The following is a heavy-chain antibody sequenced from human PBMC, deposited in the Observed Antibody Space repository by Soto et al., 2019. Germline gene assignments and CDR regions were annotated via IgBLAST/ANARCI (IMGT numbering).Heavy chain of an antibody. CDR3: VRAIVGYGMDV. Sequence: ASETLSLTCTVSGGSISSGGYYWSWIRQHPGKGLEWIGYIYYSGSTYYNPSLKSRVTISVDTSKNQFSLKLSSVTAADTAVYYCVRAIVGYGMDVWGQGTTVTVSS. CDR2: IYYSGST. J-gene: IGHJ6*02. CDR1: GGSISSGGYY. V-gene: IGHV4-31*03. D-gene: IGHD2-21*01.